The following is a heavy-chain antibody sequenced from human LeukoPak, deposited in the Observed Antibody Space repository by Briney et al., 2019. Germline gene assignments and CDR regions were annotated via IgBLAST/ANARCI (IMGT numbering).Heavy chain of an antibody. J-gene: IGHJ4*02. D-gene: IGHD1-26*01. Sequence: SETLSLTCTVSGGSISSSSYYWGWIRQPPGKGLEWIGSIYYSGSTYYNPSLKSRVTISVVTSKNQFSLKLSSVTAADTAVYYCARLIVGATTEFDYWGQGTLVTVSS. CDR2: IYYSGST. CDR3: ARLIVGATTEFDY. V-gene: IGHV4-39*01. CDR1: GGSISSSSYY.